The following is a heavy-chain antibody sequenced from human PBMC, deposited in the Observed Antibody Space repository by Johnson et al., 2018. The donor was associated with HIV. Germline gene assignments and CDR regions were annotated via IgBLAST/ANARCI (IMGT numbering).Heavy chain of an antibody. V-gene: IGHV3-11*04. CDR3: TGRDLLRAFDI. Sequence: QVQLVESGGGLVKPGGSLRLSCAASVFSFGDYYLSWIRQAPGKGLEWISYISSDGSTIDYADSVKGRFTISRDNGNNSLYLQMNSLRAEDAAVYYCTGRDLLRAFDIWGQGTMVTVSS. CDR2: ISSDGSTI. D-gene: IGHD2-15*01. CDR1: VFSFGDYY. J-gene: IGHJ3*02.